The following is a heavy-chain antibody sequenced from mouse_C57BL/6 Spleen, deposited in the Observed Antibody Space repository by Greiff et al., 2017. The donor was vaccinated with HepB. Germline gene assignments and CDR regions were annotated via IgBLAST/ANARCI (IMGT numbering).Heavy chain of an antibody. J-gene: IGHJ1*03. Sequence: QVQLQQPGAELVRPGSSVKLSCKASGYTFTSYWMHWVKQRPIQGLEWIGNIDPSDSETHYNQKFKDKATLTVDKSSSTAYMQLSSLTSEDSAVYDCAVRGTVVEDLYFDVWGTGTTVTVSS. D-gene: IGHD1-1*01. CDR3: AVRGTVVEDLYFDV. V-gene: IGHV1-52*01. CDR1: GYTFTSYW. CDR2: IDPSDSET.